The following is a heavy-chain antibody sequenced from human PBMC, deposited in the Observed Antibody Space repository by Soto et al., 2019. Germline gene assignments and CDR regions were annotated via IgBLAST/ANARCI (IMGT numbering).Heavy chain of an antibody. Sequence: ASVKVSCKASGYIFTSYGITWVRQAPGQGLEWMGWISAYNGNTNYAQKLQGRVTMTTDTSTSTGYMELRSLRSDDTAVYYCARDTIEVAAAFDIWGQGTMVTVSS. J-gene: IGHJ3*02. CDR1: GYIFTSYG. CDR2: ISAYNGNT. D-gene: IGHD6-19*01. V-gene: IGHV1-18*01. CDR3: ARDTIEVAAAFDI.